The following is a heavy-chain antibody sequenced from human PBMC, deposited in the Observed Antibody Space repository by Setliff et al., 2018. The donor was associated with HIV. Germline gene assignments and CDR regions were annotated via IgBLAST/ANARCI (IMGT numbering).Heavy chain of an antibody. V-gene: IGHV4-4*02. D-gene: IGHD2-8*02. CDR3: AQNYGWSMGY. J-gene: IGHJ4*02. CDR1: GDFVSRNC. Sequence: SETLSLTCAVSGDFVSRNCWSWVRQSLEKGLEWIGETCNGVAINLNPFLRGRVIMSVDPPRNQFSLQVASVTAADTAVYHCAQNYGWSMGYWGQGVLGTVSS. CDR2: TCNGVAI.